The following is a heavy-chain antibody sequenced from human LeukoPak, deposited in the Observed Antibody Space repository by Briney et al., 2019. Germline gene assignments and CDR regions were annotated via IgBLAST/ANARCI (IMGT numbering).Heavy chain of an antibody. D-gene: IGHD3-22*01. Sequence: GGSLRLSCAASGFTFSSYGMHWVRQAPGKGLEWVAFIRYDGSNKYYADSVKGRFTISRDNSKNTLYLQMNSLRAEDTAVYYCAKDSSGYRWGYYYYGMDVWGQGTTVTVSS. CDR3: AKDSSGYRWGYYYYGMDV. V-gene: IGHV3-30*02. CDR1: GFTFSSYG. J-gene: IGHJ6*02. CDR2: IRYDGSNK.